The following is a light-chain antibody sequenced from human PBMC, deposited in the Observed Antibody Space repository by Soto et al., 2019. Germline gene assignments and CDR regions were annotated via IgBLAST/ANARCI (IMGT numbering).Light chain of an antibody. V-gene: IGLV2-14*01. Sequence: QSVLTQPASVSGSPGQSITISCTGTSSDVGGYNYVSWYQQHPGKAPKLMIYDVSNRPSGVSNRFSGSKSGNTASLTISGLQAEDEADYYCSSYTSSSTAVLVTGTKAPS. J-gene: IGLJ1*01. CDR2: DVS. CDR1: SSDVGGYNY. CDR3: SSYTSSSTAV.